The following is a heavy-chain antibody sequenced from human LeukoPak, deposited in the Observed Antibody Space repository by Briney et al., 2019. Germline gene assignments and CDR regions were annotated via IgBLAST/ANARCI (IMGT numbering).Heavy chain of an antibody. CDR2: ISWDGGST. CDR3: AKAGYSSSWYVDAFDI. J-gene: IGHJ3*02. D-gene: IGHD6-13*01. Sequence: GGSLRLSCAASGFTFDDYTMHWVRQAPGKGLEWVSLISWDGGSTYYADSVKGRFTISRDNSKNSLYLQMNSLRTEDTALYYCAKAGYSSSWYVDAFDIWGQGTMVTVSS. CDR1: GFTFDDYT. V-gene: IGHV3-43*01.